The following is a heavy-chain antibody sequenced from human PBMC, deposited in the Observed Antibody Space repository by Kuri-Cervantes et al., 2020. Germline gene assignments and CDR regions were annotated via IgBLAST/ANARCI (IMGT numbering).Heavy chain of an antibody. V-gene: IGHV3-23*01. CDR1: GFTFSSYA. J-gene: IGHJ6*02. CDR3: AKFFYGMDV. Sequence: GESLKISCAASGFTFSSYAMHWVRQAPGKGLEWVSAISGSGGSTYYADSVKGRFTISRDNAKDSLYLQMNSLRAEDTAFYYCAKFFYGMDVWGQGTTVTVSS. D-gene: IGHD3-3*01. CDR2: ISGSGGST.